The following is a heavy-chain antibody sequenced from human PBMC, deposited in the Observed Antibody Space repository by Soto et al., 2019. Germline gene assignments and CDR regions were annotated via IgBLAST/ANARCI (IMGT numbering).Heavy chain of an antibody. J-gene: IGHJ6*02. CDR3: VKELWDIVVVPAALFAGVHGMDV. D-gene: IGHD2-2*01. CDR1: GFTFSSYA. CDR2: ISSNGGST. Sequence: GGSLRLSCSASGFTFSSYAMHWVRQAPGKGLEYVSAISSNGGSTYYADSVKGRFTISRDNSKNTLYLQMSSLRAEDTAVYYCVKELWDIVVVPAALFAGVHGMDVWGQGTTVTVSS. V-gene: IGHV3-64D*08.